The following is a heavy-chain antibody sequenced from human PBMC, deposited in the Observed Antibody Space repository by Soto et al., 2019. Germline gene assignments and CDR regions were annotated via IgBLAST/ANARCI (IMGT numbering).Heavy chain of an antibody. CDR1: GASISSGY. Sequence: SETLSLTCTVSGASISSGYWSWIRHSPGKGLEWIGYIYYDGRTYYNPSLRSRITISVDTSKNQFSLKLSSVTAADTAVYYCARQTVSYVILPGYLGPLGYWGQGTLGTVYS. J-gene: IGHJ4*02. V-gene: IGHV4-30-4*01. D-gene: IGHD3-9*01. CDR3: ARQTVSYVILPGYLGPLGY. CDR2: IYYDGRT.